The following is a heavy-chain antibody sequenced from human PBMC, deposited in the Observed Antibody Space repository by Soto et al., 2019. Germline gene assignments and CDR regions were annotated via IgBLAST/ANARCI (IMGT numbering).Heavy chain of an antibody. CDR3: AREGVSSSWYNYYGMDV. D-gene: IGHD6-13*01. J-gene: IGHJ6*02. V-gene: IGHV4-59*01. CDR2: IYYSGST. CDR1: GVSISSYY. Sequence: PSETRSLTCTVSGVSISSYYWSWIRQPPGKGLEWIGYIYYSGSTNYNPSLKSRVTISVDTSKNQFSLKLSSVTAADTAVYYCAREGVSSSWYNYYGMDVWGQGTTVT.